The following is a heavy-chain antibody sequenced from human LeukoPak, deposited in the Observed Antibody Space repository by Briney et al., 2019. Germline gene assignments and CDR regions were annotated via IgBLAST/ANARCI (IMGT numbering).Heavy chain of an antibody. D-gene: IGHD6-19*01. CDR3: ARVGYSGDWYLPQIDY. Sequence: PGRSLRLSCAVSGFTFTDYAMHWVRHPQSKGLEWVAVISYDGSNIYYEDSVTGRVTISRANSRYILCLQMNSLRAEDTAVYYCARVGYSGDWYLPQIDYCGQGTLVTAYS. CDR2: ISYDGSNI. J-gene: IGHJ4*02. CDR1: GFTFTDYA. V-gene: IGHV3-30-3*01.